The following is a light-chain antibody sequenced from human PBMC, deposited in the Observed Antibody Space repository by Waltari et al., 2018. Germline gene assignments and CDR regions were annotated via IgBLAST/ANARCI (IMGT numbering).Light chain of an antibody. J-gene: IGLJ2*01. CDR3: AAWDDSLNGVV. Sequence: QSVLTQPPSASGTPGQRVTISCSGSSSHIGSNTVHWYQQLPGTAPKLLIYSNTQRPSGVPDRFSGAKSGTSASLAISGLQSEDEADYYCAAWDDSLNGVVFGGGTKLTVL. CDR2: SNT. V-gene: IGLV1-44*01. CDR1: SSHIGSNT.